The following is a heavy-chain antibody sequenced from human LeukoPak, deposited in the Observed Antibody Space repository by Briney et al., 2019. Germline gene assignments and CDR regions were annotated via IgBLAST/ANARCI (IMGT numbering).Heavy chain of an antibody. V-gene: IGHV4-30-2*01. D-gene: IGHD3-9*01. Sequence: SETLSLTCAVSGGSISSGGYSWSWIRQPPGKGLEWIGYIYHSGSTYYNPSLKGRVTISVDRSKNQFSLKLSSVTAADTAVYYCASSETYYDILTGSNYYYGMDVWGQGTTVTVSS. CDR1: GGSISSGGYS. CDR2: IYHSGST. J-gene: IGHJ6*02. CDR3: ASSETYYDILTGSNYYYGMDV.